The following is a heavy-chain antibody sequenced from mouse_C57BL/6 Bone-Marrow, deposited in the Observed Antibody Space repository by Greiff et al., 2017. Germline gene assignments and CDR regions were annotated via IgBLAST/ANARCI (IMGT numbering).Heavy chain of an antibody. J-gene: IGHJ2*01. Sequence: QVQLQQPGAELVKPGASVKVSCKASGYTFTSYWMHWVKQRPGQGLEWIGRIHPSDSDPNYNQKFKGKATLTVDKSSSTAYMQLSILTSEDSAVYYWAITSTTVVAGDYFDDWGQGTTLTVSS. CDR1: GYTFTSYW. CDR3: AITSTTVVAGDYFDD. CDR2: IHPSDSDP. V-gene: IGHV1-74*01. D-gene: IGHD1-1*01.